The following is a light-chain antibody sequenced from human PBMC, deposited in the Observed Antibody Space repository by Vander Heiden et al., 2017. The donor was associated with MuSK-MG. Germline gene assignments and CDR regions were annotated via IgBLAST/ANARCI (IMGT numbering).Light chain of an antibody. CDR3: QRYSNYPLI. Sequence: DIQMTQSPSTLSASVGDRVTITCRASQSVSTYLAWYQQKPGKAPTLLIFKASSLERGVPSRFSGSGSETEFTLTISSLHPDDFATYYCQRYSNYPLIFGGGTKVEIK. CDR2: KAS. CDR1: QSVSTY. V-gene: IGKV1-5*03. J-gene: IGKJ4*01.